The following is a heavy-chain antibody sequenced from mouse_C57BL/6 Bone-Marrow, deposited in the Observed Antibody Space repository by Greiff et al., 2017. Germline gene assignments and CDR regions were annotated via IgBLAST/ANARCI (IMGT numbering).Heavy chain of an antibody. D-gene: IGHD2-12*01. J-gene: IGHJ2*01. Sequence: EVQLQQSGPELVKPGASVKMSCKASGYTFTDYNMHWVKQSHGKSLEWIGYINPNNGGTSYNQKFKGKATLTVNKSSSTAYMELRSLTSEDAAVYYCARGGYSQTPDYWGQGTTLTVSS. CDR2: INPNNGGT. CDR1: GYTFTDYN. V-gene: IGHV1-22*01. CDR3: ARGGYSQTPDY.